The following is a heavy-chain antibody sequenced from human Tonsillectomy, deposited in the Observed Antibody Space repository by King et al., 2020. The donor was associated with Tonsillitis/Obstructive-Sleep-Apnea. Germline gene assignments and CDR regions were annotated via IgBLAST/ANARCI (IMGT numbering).Heavy chain of an antibody. CDR3: ARLSMDALDATDY. Sequence: VQLQQSGPGLVKPSQTLSLTCAISGDSVSSNSAAWHWIRQSPSSGLEWLGRTYYRSKWYNDYAVSVKSRITINPDTSKNQFSLQLKSVTPEDTAVYYCARLSMDALDATDYWGQGTLVTVSA. CDR1: GDSVSSNSAA. V-gene: IGHV6-1*01. J-gene: IGHJ4*02. D-gene: IGHD1-1*01. CDR2: TYYRSKWYN.